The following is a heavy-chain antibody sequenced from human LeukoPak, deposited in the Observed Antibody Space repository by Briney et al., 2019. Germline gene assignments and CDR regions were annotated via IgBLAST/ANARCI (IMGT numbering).Heavy chain of an antibody. CDR3: ARGGGIVVVPARHYYYYYYMDV. J-gene: IGHJ6*03. CDR2: IIPIFGTA. Sequence: GASVKVSCKASGGTFSSYAISWVRQAPGQGLEWMGGIIPIFGTANYAQKFQGRVTITTDESTSTAYMELSSLRSEDTAVYYCARGGGIVVVPARHYYYYYYMDVRGKGTTVTVSS. V-gene: IGHV1-69*05. D-gene: IGHD2-2*01. CDR1: GGTFSSYA.